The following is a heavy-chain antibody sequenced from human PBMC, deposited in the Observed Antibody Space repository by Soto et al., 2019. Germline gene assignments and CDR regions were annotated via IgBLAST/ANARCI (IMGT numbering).Heavy chain of an antibody. CDR2: FNPNSGDT. V-gene: IGHV1-2*02. J-gene: IGHJ4*02. Sequence: SVKGSWKASGYTFTAYSIHWLRRAPGQGVEWIGWFNPNSGDTVYAEKFQGRVTLTRDTSISTAYMELSSLRSDDTALYDCARDASAVLALDYWGQGTLVNVAS. CDR3: ARDASAVLALDY. D-gene: IGHD6-19*01. CDR1: GYTFTAYS.